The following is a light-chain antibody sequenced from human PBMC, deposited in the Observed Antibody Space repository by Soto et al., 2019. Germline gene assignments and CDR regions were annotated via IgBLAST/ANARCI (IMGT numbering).Light chain of an antibody. Sequence: DVVMTQTPLSLSVAPGQPASISCKSSQSLLHITGETFLVWYLQKPGQSPQLLIYEVSTRVSGVPDRLSGSGSGTDVTLEISRVETDDVGIYYCMQSTQLPPTFGQGTRLGIE. CDR3: MQSTQLPPT. V-gene: IGKV2D-29*02. CDR2: EVS. CDR1: QSLLHITGETF. J-gene: IGKJ5*01.